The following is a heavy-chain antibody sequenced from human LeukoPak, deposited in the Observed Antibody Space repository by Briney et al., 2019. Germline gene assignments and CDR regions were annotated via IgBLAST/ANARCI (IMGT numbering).Heavy chain of an antibody. Sequence: SETLSLTCTVAGGSISSYYWSWIRQPPGKGLEWIGYIHYSGSTNYNPSLKSRVTISVDTSKNLFSLRLTSVTAADTAVYYCARHSQHSRDLGSARNFDYWGQGTLVTVSS. V-gene: IGHV4-59*08. CDR2: IHYSGST. CDR1: GGSISSYY. D-gene: IGHD7-27*01. J-gene: IGHJ4*02. CDR3: ARHSQHSRDLGSARNFDY.